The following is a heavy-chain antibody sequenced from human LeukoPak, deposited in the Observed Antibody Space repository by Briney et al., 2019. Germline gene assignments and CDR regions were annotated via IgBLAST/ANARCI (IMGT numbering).Heavy chain of an antibody. CDR3: ARARGYSSSWYGGDYFDY. V-gene: IGHV3-48*01. CDR1: GFTFRSYS. D-gene: IGHD6-13*01. J-gene: IGHJ4*02. CDR2: ISSSSSTI. Sequence: GGSLRLSCAASGFTFRSYSMNWVRQAPGKGLEWVSYISSSSSTIYYADSVKGRFTISRDNAKNSLYLQMNSLRAEDTAVYYCARARGYSSSWYGGDYFDYWGQGALVTVSS.